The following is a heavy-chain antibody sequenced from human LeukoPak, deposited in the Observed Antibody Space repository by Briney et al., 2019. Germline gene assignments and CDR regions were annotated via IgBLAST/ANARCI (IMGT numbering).Heavy chain of an antibody. V-gene: IGHV3-48*03. Sequence: PGGSLRLSCAASGFTFSSYEMNWVRQAPGKGLEWVSYISSGGNNIYYADSVKGRFTISRDNAKNSLYLQMSSLGAEDTAVYYCARDSAITGSFYYYMDVWGKGTTVTVSS. CDR2: ISSGGNNI. J-gene: IGHJ6*03. CDR1: GFTFSSYE. D-gene: IGHD1-20*01. CDR3: ARDSAITGSFYYYMDV.